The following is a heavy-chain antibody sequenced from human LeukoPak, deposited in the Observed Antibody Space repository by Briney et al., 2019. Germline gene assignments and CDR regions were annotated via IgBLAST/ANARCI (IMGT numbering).Heavy chain of an antibody. CDR3: ARPSAWGSPWRFDY. Sequence: GESLKISCKASGYSFINYWIGWVRQMPGKGLEWMGIFYPGDSDTRYSPSFQGQVTISADKSISTAYLQWSSLKASDTAMYYCARPSAWGSPWRFDYWGQGTLVTVSS. CDR1: GYSFINYW. CDR2: FYPGDSDT. J-gene: IGHJ4*02. V-gene: IGHV5-51*01. D-gene: IGHD7-27*01.